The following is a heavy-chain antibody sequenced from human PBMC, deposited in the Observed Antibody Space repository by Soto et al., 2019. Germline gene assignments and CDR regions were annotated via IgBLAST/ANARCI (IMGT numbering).Heavy chain of an antibody. D-gene: IGHD3-16*01. CDR1: GGTFSRYT. Sequence: QVQLVQSGAEVKKPGSSVKVSCKASGGTFSRYTVTWVRQAPGQGLEWMGRIIPLLGIANYAQKFQDRVTISADKSTATAYMELSGLKSEDTAVYYCARDDDPPNWYFDLWGRGTLVTVSS. J-gene: IGHJ2*01. V-gene: IGHV1-69*08. CDR3: ARDDDPPNWYFDL. CDR2: IIPLLGIA.